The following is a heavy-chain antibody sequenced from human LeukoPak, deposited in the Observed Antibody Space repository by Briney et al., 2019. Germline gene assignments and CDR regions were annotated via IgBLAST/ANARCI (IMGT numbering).Heavy chain of an antibody. V-gene: IGHV4-59*08. Sequence: SETLPLTCTVSGGSISSYYWSWIRQPPGKGLEWIGYIYYSGSTNYNPSLKSRVTISVDTSKNQFSLKLSSVTAADTAVYYCARGGYCSGGSCYSGGFFDYWGQGTVVTVSS. J-gene: IGHJ4*02. CDR1: GGSISSYY. D-gene: IGHD2-15*01. CDR2: IYYSGST. CDR3: ARGGYCSGGSCYSGGFFDY.